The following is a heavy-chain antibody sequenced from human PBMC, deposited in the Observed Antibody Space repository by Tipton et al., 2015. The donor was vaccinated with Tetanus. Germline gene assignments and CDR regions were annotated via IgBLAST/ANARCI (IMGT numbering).Heavy chain of an antibody. CDR2: VFRSGSA. J-gene: IGHJ4*02. D-gene: IGHD2-2*01. CDR3: ARVACSSTSCYSHYFDY. V-gene: IGHV4-30-2*01. CDR1: GVSIRSSSYF. Sequence: LRLSCAVSGVSIRSSSYFWGWIRQPPGKGLEWIGYVFRSGSADYNPSLKSRVNISLDRSENQISLMLTSVTAADTAVYYCARVACSSTSCYSHYFDYWGPGSLVTVSS.